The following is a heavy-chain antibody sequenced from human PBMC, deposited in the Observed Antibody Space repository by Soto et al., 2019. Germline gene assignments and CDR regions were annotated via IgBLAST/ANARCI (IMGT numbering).Heavy chain of an antibody. CDR2: IYSDGSST. Sequence: EVQLVESGGGLVQPGGSLRLSCAASGFTFSSYWMYWVRQAPGDGLVWVSRIYSDGSSTSYADSVKGRFTISRDNAKNTLYLQMNSLRAEDTAVYYCARRRGSSGWKTNFDYWGQGTLVTVSS. D-gene: IGHD6-19*01. J-gene: IGHJ4*02. CDR1: GFTFSSYW. V-gene: IGHV3-74*01. CDR3: ARRRGSSGWKTNFDY.